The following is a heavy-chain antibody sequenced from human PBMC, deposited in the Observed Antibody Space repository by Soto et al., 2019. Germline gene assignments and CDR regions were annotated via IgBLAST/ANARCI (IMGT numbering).Heavy chain of an antibody. J-gene: IGHJ6*02. CDR3: ARAAGRGYSYGYSSGMDV. V-gene: IGHV1-46*01. Sequence: QVQLVQSGAEVKKPGASVKVSCKASGYTFTSYYMHWVRQAPGQGLEWMGIINPSGGSTSYAQKFQGRVTMTRDTSTSTVYMELSSLRSEDTAVYYGARAAGRGYSYGYSSGMDVWGQGTTVTVSS. CDR1: GYTFTSYY. CDR2: INPSGGST. D-gene: IGHD5-18*01.